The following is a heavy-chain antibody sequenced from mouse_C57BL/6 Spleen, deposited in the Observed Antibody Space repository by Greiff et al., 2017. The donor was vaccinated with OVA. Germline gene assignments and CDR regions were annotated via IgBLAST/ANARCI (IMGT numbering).Heavy chain of an antibody. CDR2: IWRGGST. CDR1: GFSLTSYG. CDR3: AKNRDGYEDAMDY. D-gene: IGHD2-2*01. Sequence: QVQLQQSGPGLVQPSQSLSITCTVSGFSLTSYGVHWVRQSPGKGLEWLGVIWRGGSTDYNAAFMSRLSITKDNSKSQVFFKMNSLQADDTAIYYCAKNRDGYEDAMDYWGQGTSVTVSS. V-gene: IGHV2-5*01. J-gene: IGHJ4*01.